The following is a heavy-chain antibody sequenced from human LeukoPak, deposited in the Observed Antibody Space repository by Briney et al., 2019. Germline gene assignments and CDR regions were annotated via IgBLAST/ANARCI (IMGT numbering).Heavy chain of an antibody. CDR2: IIPIFGTA. J-gene: IGHJ5*02. Sequence: ASMKVSCKASAGTFTIYAISWVRLAPGQGLEWMGRIIPIFGTANYAQKFQGRVTITADKSTSTAYMELSSLRSEDTAVYYCAREGYSSDWSSFDPWGQGTLVTVSS. CDR1: AGTFTIYA. V-gene: IGHV1-69*06. D-gene: IGHD6-13*01. CDR3: AREGYSSDWSSFDP.